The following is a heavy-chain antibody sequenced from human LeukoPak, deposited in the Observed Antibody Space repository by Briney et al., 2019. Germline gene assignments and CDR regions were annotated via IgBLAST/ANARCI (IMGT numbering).Heavy chain of an antibody. Sequence: SETLSLTCTVSGGSISSSSYYWGWIRQPPGKGLEWIASIYYSGSTYYNPSLKSRVTISVDTSKNQFSLKLSSVTAADTAVYYCGRIRVGGYYSHAFDIWGQGTMVTVSS. J-gene: IGHJ3*02. V-gene: IGHV4-39*01. CDR3: GRIRVGGYYSHAFDI. D-gene: IGHD3-22*01. CDR1: GGSISSSSYY. CDR2: IYYSGST.